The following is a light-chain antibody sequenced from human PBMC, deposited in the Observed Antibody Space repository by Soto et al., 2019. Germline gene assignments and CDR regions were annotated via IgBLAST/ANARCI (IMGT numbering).Light chain of an antibody. CDR3: QQYGNSSLT. CDR1: QSVKSST. CDR2: GAS. V-gene: IGKV3-20*01. Sequence: EIVLTQSPGTLSLSPGERATLSCRASQSVKSSTLAWYQQKPGQAPRLLIYGASTRATGIPDRFSGSGSGTDFTLTISRLEPEDFAVYYCQQYGNSSLTFGGGTKVDIK. J-gene: IGKJ4*01.